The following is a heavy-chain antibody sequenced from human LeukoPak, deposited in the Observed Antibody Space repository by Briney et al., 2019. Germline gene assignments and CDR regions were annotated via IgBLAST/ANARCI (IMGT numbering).Heavy chain of an antibody. CDR2: ISYDGSNK. V-gene: IGHV3-30*18. D-gene: IGHD6-13*01. CDR3: AKDSGYSSSWYAFDI. J-gene: IGHJ3*02. CDR1: GFTFSSYG. Sequence: GRSLRLSCAASGFTFSSYGMHWVRQAPGTGLEWVALISYDGSNKYYADSVKGRFTISRDNSKNTLYLQMNSLRAEDTAVYYCAKDSGYSSSWYAFDIRGQGTMVTVSS.